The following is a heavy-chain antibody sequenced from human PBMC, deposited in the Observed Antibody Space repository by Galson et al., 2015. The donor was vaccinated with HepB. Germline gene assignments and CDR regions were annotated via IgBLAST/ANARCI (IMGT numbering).Heavy chain of an antibody. J-gene: IGHJ4*02. D-gene: IGHD2-15*01. CDR3: AKGAMLVGAAFDY. CDR2: ISRNSRYT. Sequence: SLRLSCAVSGLTLSDYYMSWVRQVPGKGLEWVSYISRNSRYTYYADSVKGRFTISRDNAKNSLYLQMNNLRAEDTAVYYCAKGAMLVGAAFDYWGQGTLVTVSS. CDR1: GLTLSDYY. V-gene: IGHV3-11*06.